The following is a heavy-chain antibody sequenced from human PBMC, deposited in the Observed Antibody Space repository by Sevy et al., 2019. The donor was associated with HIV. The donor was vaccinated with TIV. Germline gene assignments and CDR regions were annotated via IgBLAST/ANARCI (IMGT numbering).Heavy chain of an antibody. CDR2: IWYDGRTT. V-gene: IGHV3-33*01. D-gene: IGHD1-1*01. Sequence: GGSLRLSCVASGFTFRSFSMHWVRQAPGKGLEWVAAIWYDGRTTQYADSVQGRFIISRDNSKSRLHLQMNSLRAQDTAIYYCARDSARVIVPTAGFDSWGQGTLVTVSS. CDR3: ARDSARVIVPTAGFDS. J-gene: IGHJ5*01. CDR1: GFTFRSFS.